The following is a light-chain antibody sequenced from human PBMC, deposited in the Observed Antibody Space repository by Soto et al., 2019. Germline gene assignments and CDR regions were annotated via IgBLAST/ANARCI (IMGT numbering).Light chain of an antibody. Sequence: EIVMTQSPATLSVSPGEGATLSCRASQSVSTDLAWYRKKPCHAPRLLIYGASSRAPDIPARFSGSGSGTEFPLTISRLQSEDFAVYYCHQYNDWPLTFGGGTKVEIK. V-gene: IGKV3-15*01. CDR3: HQYNDWPLT. CDR1: QSVSTD. CDR2: GAS. J-gene: IGKJ4*01.